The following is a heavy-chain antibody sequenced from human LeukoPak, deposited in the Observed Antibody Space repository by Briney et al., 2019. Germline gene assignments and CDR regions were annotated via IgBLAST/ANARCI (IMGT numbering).Heavy chain of an antibody. CDR2: ISSSSSYI. CDR3: ARGEHKATITGLDS. V-gene: IGHV3-21*01. J-gene: IGHJ4*02. Sequence: GGSPRLSCAASGFTFSNFAMSWVRQAPGKGLEWVSPISSSSSYIYYADSVKGRFTISRDNAENSVSLQMHGLRAGDTAVYFCARGEHKATITGLDSWGQGTLVTVSS. D-gene: IGHD5-24*01. CDR1: GFTFSNFA.